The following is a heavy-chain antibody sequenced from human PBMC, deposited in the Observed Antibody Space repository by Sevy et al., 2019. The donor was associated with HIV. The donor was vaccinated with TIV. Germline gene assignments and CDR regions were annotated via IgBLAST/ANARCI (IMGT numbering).Heavy chain of an antibody. CDR2: INPSGGST. J-gene: IGHJ4*02. Sequence: ASVKVSCKASGYTFTSYYMHWVRQAPGQGLEWMGIINPSGGSTSYAQKFQGRVTMTRDTSTSTVYMELSSLRSEDTAVYYCARDGYSYGGEYYFDYGGQGTLVTVSS. CDR3: ARDGYSYGGEYYFDY. V-gene: IGHV1-46*01. D-gene: IGHD5-18*01. CDR1: GYTFTSYY.